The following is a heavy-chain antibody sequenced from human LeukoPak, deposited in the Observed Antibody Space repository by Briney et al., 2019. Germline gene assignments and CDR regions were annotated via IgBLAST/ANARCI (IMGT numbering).Heavy chain of an antibody. CDR2: INPNSGDT. V-gene: IGHV1-2*02. J-gene: IGHJ4*02. Sequence: GASVKVSCKASGYTFTGYYMHWVRQAPGQGLEWMGWINPNSGDTNYAQKFQGRVTMTRDTSISTAYMELSRLRSDDTAVYYCARDPGFIAAAGDDYWGQGTLVTVSS. CDR3: ARDPGFIAAAGDDY. D-gene: IGHD6-13*01. CDR1: GYTFTGYY.